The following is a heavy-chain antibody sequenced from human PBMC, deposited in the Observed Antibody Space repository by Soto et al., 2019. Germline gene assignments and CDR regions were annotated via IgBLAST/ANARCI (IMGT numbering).Heavy chain of an antibody. CDR3: VRDMTFYDSSGFYAYYFDH. V-gene: IGHV3-48*03. CDR1: GFTFSSYE. Sequence: LRLSCEASGFTFSSYEMNWVRQAPGQGLEWISYISASGNTIYYADSVRGRFTVSRDNAENSLYLQLNSLRADDTAVYSCVRDMTFYDSSGFYAYYFDHWGQGTPVTVSS. D-gene: IGHD3-22*01. J-gene: IGHJ4*02. CDR2: ISASGNTI.